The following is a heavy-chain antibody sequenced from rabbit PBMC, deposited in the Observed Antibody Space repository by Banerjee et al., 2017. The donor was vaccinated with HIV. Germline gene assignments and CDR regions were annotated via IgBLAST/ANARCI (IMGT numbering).Heavy chain of an antibody. V-gene: IGHV1S45*01. Sequence: QEQLVESGGGLVQPEGSLTLTCTASGFSFSSSYYMCWVRQAPGKGLEWIGCIYTTSGGAYYASWAKGRFTIFKTSSTTVTLQMTSLTAADTATHFCARYVRYGGAGDAWAFNLWGPGTLVTVS. CDR3: ARYVRYGGAGDAWAFNL. CDR2: IYTTSGGA. CDR1: GFSFSSSYY. D-gene: IGHD4-2*01. J-gene: IGHJ4*01.